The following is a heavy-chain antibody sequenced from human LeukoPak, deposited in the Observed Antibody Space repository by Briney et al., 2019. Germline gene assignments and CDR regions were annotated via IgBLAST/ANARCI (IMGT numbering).Heavy chain of an antibody. CDR1: GFTFKNFA. CDR2: ISGSASTT. Sequence: PGGSLRLSCAASGFTFKNFAISWVRQAPGKGLEWASAISGSASTTYYADSVKGRFTISRDNSKNTLYLQMNSLRADDTAVYFCAKDLFPSRRITFFDYWGQGTLVTVSS. J-gene: IGHJ4*02. V-gene: IGHV3-23*01. CDR3: AKDLFPSRRITFFDY. D-gene: IGHD2/OR15-2a*01.